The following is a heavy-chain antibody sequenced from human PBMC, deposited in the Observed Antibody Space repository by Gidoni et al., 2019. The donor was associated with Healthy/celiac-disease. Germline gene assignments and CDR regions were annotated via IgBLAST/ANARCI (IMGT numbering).Heavy chain of an antibody. D-gene: IGHD2-21*01. Sequence: EVQLVESGGGLVQPGRSLRLPCAASGFTFDDYAMHWVRPAPGKGLGWCSGISWKSASRGYADSVKGRFTISRDNAKNSLYLQMNSLRAEDTALYYCAKDLSRDPGEYYGMDVWGQGTTVTVSS. V-gene: IGHV3-9*01. CDR3: AKDLSRDPGEYYGMDV. CDR2: ISWKSASR. J-gene: IGHJ6*02. CDR1: GFTFDDYA.